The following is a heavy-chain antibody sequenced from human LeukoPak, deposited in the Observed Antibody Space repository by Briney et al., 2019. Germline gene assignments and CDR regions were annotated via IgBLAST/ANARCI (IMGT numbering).Heavy chain of an antibody. J-gene: IGHJ4*02. CDR1: GFTFNTYA. Sequence: QTGGSLRLSCAVSGFTFNTYAMRWVRQAPWERRQGGSGISDSGGNTYYADSVRGRFTISRDNSKNTLYLQMNSLRAEDTAVYYCARHRSSWLIDYWGQGTLVTVSS. V-gene: IGHV3-23*01. CDR2: ISDSGGNT. CDR3: ARHRSSWLIDY. D-gene: IGHD6-6*01.